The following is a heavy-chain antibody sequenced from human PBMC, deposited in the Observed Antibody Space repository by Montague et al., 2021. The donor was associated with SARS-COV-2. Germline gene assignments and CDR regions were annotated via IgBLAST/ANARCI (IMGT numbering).Heavy chain of an antibody. CDR3: ARGSMVRGGKVYHGVDV. Sequence: TLSLTCAVSGGSISSGGYSWNWIRQPPGKGLEWIGYIHHSGSTYYNPSLKSRVTISLDSSKNQFSLSLTSVTAADTAVYYCARGSMVRGGKVYHGVDVWGQGTTVTVSS. D-gene: IGHD3-10*01. CDR2: IHHSGST. V-gene: IGHV4-30-2*01. CDR1: GGSISSGGYS. J-gene: IGHJ6*02.